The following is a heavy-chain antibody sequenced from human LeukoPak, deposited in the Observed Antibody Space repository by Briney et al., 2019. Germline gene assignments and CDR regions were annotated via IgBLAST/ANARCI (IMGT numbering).Heavy chain of an antibody. D-gene: IGHD3-3*02. Sequence: GGSLRLSCAASGFTFSSYAMSWVRQAPGKGLEWVSAISGSGGSTYYADSVKGRFTISRDNSKNTLYLQMNSLRAEDTAVYYCAKEDSRIFGVVIIGKTSEFDPWGQGTLVTVSS. J-gene: IGHJ5*02. CDR1: GFTFSSYA. V-gene: IGHV3-23*01. CDR3: AKEDSRIFGVVIIGKTSEFDP. CDR2: ISGSGGST.